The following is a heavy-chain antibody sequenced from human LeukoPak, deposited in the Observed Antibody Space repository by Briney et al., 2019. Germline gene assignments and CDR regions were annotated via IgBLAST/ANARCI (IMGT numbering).Heavy chain of an antibody. J-gene: IGHJ6*03. CDR3: ARRTAMAPYSYYYYMDV. CDR1: GYTFTSYA. Sequence: GASVKVSCKASGYTFTSYAMNWVRQAPGQGLEWMGWINTNTGNPTYAQGFTGRFVFSLDTSVSTAYLQISSLKAEDTTVYYCARRTAMAPYSYYYYMDVWGKGTTVTVSS. D-gene: IGHD5-18*01. V-gene: IGHV7-4-1*02. CDR2: INTNTGNP.